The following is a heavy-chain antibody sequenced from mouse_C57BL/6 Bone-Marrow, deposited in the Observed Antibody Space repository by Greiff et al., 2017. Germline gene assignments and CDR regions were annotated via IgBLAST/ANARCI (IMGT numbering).Heavy chain of an antibody. CDR2: INPSTGGT. J-gene: IGHJ4*01. CDR3: ANGHYYAMDY. CDR1: GYSFTGYY. Sequence: EVQLQQSGPELVKPGASVKISCKASGYSFTGYYMNWVKQSPEKSLEWIGEINPSTGGTTYNQKFKAKAKLTVDKSSSTAYMQLKSLTSEDSAVYYCANGHYYAMDYWGQGTSVTVSS. V-gene: IGHV1-42*01. D-gene: IGHD1-2*01.